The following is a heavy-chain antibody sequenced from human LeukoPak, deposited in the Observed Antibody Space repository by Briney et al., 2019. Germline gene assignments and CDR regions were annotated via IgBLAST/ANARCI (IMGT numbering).Heavy chain of an antibody. J-gene: IGHJ4*02. Sequence: GGSLRLSCAASGFTFSSYSMNWVRQAPGKGLEWVSYISSSSCTIYYADSVKGRFTISRDNAKNSLYLQMNSLRAEDTAMYYCARRATTERGHSYGLDFWGQGTLVTVSS. CDR1: GFTFSSYS. CDR3: ARRATTERGHSYGLDF. V-gene: IGHV3-48*04. CDR2: ISSSSCTI. D-gene: IGHD5-18*01.